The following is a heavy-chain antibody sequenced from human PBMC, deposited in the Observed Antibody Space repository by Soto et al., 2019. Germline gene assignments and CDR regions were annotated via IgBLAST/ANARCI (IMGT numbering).Heavy chain of an antibody. V-gene: IGHV4-31*03. D-gene: IGHD3-10*01. CDR2: IYYGGGT. CDR3: ARGMVRGVEFDY. CDR1: AGSNSSGVYY. Sequence: SETLSLTCTLSAGSNSSGVYYWSWIRQHPGKDLEWIGYIYYGGGTYYNPSLKSRVTISVDASKNQFSRKLSSVTAADTAVYYCARGMVRGVEFDYWGQGTLVTVSS. J-gene: IGHJ4*02.